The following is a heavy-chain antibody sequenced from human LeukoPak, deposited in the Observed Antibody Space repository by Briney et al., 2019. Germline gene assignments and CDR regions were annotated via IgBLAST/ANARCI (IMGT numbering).Heavy chain of an antibody. V-gene: IGHV1-18*01. CDR3: ARDRHVAGSPPGY. J-gene: IGHJ4*02. Sequence: ASVKVSCKASGYTFETYGISWVRQAPGQGLEWMGWISAYNGDTNYAQMLQGRVTMTTDTSTSTAYMELRSLRSDDTAVYYCARDRHVAGSPPGYWGQGTLVTVSS. CDR1: GYTFETYG. CDR2: ISAYNGDT. D-gene: IGHD6-19*01.